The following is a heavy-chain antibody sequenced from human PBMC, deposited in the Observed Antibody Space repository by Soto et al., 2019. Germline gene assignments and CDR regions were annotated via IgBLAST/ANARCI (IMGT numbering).Heavy chain of an antibody. V-gene: IGHV1-69*13. Sequence: ASVKVSCKASGGTFSSYAISWVRQAPGQGLEWMGGIIPIFGTANYAQKFQGRVTITADESTSTAYMELSSLRSEDTAVYYCARGLSRLPLYPFDYWGQGTLVTVSS. CDR1: GGTFSSYA. CDR2: IIPIFGTA. CDR3: ARGLSRLPLYPFDY. D-gene: IGHD2-2*02. J-gene: IGHJ4*02.